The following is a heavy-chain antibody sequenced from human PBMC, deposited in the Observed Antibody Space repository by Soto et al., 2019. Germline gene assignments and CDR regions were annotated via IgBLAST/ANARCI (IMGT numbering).Heavy chain of an antibody. V-gene: IGHV3-7*01. D-gene: IGHD3-22*01. CDR1: GFTFSSYG. CDR2: IKQDGSEK. CDR3: AREDHYDSSGFHDAFDI. J-gene: IGHJ3*02. Sequence: EVQLVESGGGLVQPGGSLRLSCAASGFTFSSYGMSWVRQAPGKGLEWVANIKQDGSEKYYVDSVKGRFTISRDNAKNSLYLQMNCLRAEDTAVYYCAREDHYDSSGFHDAFDIWGQGRMVAVSS.